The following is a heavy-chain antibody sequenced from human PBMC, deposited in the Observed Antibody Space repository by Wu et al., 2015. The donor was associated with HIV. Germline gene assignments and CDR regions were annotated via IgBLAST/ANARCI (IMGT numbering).Heavy chain of an antibody. Sequence: QVQLVQSGAEVKKPGASVKVSCKASGYTFTSYYMHWVRQAPGQGLEWMGIINPSGGSTSYAQKFQGRVTMTRDTSTSTVYMELSSLRSEDTAVYYCARNPPTLANWVLNFDYWGQGTLVTVSS. CDR3: ARNPPTLANWVLNFDY. D-gene: IGHD7-27*01. CDR2: INPSGGST. J-gene: IGHJ4*02. CDR1: GYTFTSYY. V-gene: IGHV1-46*03.